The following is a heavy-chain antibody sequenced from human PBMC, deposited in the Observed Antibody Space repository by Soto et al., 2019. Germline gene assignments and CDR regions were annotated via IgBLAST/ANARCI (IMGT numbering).Heavy chain of an antibody. CDR1: GYTFTRYD. V-gene: IGHV1-8*01. CDR2: TKAKSGYS. D-gene: IGHD4-17*01. Sequence: QVQLVQSGAEVKKPGASVKVSCKASGYTFTRYDINWVRQAPGQGLEWMGWTKAKSGYSGSAQKFQDRITMTRDSSISPAYMELNSLRSEDTAVYYCARTDGDLDYWGKGTLVTVSS. J-gene: IGHJ4*02. CDR3: ARTDGDLDY.